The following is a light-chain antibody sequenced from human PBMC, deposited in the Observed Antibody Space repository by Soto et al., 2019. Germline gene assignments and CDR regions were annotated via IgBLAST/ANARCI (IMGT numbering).Light chain of an antibody. CDR3: SSYTSSSTVL. J-gene: IGLJ2*01. Sequence: QSVLTQPASVSGSPGQSITISCTGTRSDVGGYNYVSWYQQHPGKAPKLRIYDVSNRPSGVSNRFSCSKSGNTASLTISGLQAEVEADYYCSSYTSSSTVLFGGGTKVTVL. CDR1: RSDVGGYNY. V-gene: IGLV2-14*01. CDR2: DVS.